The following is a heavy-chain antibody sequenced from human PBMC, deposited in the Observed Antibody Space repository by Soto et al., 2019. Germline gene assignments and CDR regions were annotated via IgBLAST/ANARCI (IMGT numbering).Heavy chain of an antibody. J-gene: IGHJ6*02. Sequence: QVHLVQSGPEVKKPGASVKVSCKASGYTFSDYGMNWVRQDPGQGLEWLGWISSSNGHTKFAHKFQGRVTMTTDTPTTTVYMELRSLRSDDTAVYYCAISTWSGSYFGMDVWGQGTTVIVSS. CDR2: ISSSNGHT. D-gene: IGHD3-3*01. V-gene: IGHV1-18*04. CDR1: GYTFSDYG. CDR3: AISTWSGSYFGMDV.